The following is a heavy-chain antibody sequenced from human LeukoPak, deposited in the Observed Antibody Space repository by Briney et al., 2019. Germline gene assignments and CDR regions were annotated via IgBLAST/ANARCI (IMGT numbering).Heavy chain of an antibody. CDR3: ARCPIIAAAATNANYYYYGMDV. D-gene: IGHD6-13*01. Sequence: GGSLRLSCAASGFTFSSYSMNWVRQAPGKGLEWVSSISSSSSYIYYADLVKGRFTISRDNAKNSLYLQMNSLRAEDTAVYYCARCPIIAAAATNANYYYYGMDVWGQGTTVTVSS. V-gene: IGHV3-21*01. J-gene: IGHJ6*02. CDR1: GFTFSSYS. CDR2: ISSSSSYI.